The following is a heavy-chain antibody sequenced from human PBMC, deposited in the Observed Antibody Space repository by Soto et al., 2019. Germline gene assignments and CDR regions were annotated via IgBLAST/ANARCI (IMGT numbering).Heavy chain of an antibody. V-gene: IGHV3-15*01. CDR1: GFTFSNAC. D-gene: IGHD3-10*01. CDR3: TTEHFGEVWGSPDLWFDP. Sequence: TVGSLRLSCAASGFTFSNACMSWVRQAPGKGLEWVGRIKSKTDGGTTDYAAPVKGRFTISRDDSKNTLYLQMNSLKTEDTAVYYCTTEHFGEVWGSPDLWFDPWGQGTLVTVSS. CDR2: IKSKTDGGTT. J-gene: IGHJ5*02.